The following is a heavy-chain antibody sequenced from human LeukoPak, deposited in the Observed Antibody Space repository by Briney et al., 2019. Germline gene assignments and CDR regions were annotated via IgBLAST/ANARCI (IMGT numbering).Heavy chain of an antibody. V-gene: IGHV5-51*01. D-gene: IGHD1-20*01. CDR3: ASNSIIGTPHAFDI. J-gene: IGHJ3*02. CDR1: GYNFTSYW. CDR2: IYPDDSDT. Sequence: PGESLKISCKGSGYNFTSYWITWVRQMPGKVLEWMGIIYPDDSDTKYSPSFQGHVTISADKSISTAYLQWNSLKASDTAMYYCASNSIIGTPHAFDIWGQGTMVTVSS.